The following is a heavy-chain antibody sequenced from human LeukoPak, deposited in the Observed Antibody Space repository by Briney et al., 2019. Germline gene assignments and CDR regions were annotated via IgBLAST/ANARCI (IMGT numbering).Heavy chain of an antibody. Sequence: SVKVSCKASGGTFISYAISWVQQAPGQGLEWMGGIIPIFGTANYAQKFQGRVTITTDESTSTAYMELSSLRSEDTAVYYCARGYYYDSRGLSAFDIWGQGTMVTVSS. J-gene: IGHJ3*02. CDR3: ARGYYYDSRGLSAFDI. CDR2: IIPIFGTA. V-gene: IGHV1-69*05. CDR1: GGTFISYA. D-gene: IGHD3-22*01.